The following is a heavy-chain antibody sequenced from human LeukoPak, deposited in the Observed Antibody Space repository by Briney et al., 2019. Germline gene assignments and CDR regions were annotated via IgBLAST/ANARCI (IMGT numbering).Heavy chain of an antibody. CDR2: IYPGECDT. D-gene: IGHD2-2*01. V-gene: IGHV5-51*01. CDR3: ASPVYCSTTSCSRSSIFAFDI. CDR1: GSIFTSYW. Sequence: GASLQISCEGSGSIFTSYWIAGGRRLPGKGLEGRGIIYPGECDTRYSPSFHGQFTLSAHNSITTAYLQCSSLKASDPAMYYCASPVYCSTTSCSRSSIFAFDIWGQGTMVTVSS. J-gene: IGHJ3*02.